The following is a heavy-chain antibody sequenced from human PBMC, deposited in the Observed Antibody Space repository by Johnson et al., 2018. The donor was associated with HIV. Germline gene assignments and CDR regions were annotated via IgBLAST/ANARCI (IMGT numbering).Heavy chain of an antibody. V-gene: IGHV3-25*03. D-gene: IGHD6-6*01. J-gene: IGHJ3*02. CDR2: VNPNGGSK. CDR3: AKVAYSSSYLDAFDI. CDR1: QFTFSSYY. Sequence: VQLVESGGGLAKPAWSPRLSCAASQFTFSSYYMNCVRQAPWNGLELVGQVNPNGGSKYLTDSGKDRFNISRDNAKNTLHLQMNSLRAEDTAVYYCAKVAYSSSYLDAFDIWGQGTMVTVSS.